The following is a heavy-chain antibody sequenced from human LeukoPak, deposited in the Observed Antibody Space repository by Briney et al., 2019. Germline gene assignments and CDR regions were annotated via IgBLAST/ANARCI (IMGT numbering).Heavy chain of an antibody. CDR1: GFTFTNYW. Sequence: GGSLRLSCVASGFTFTNYWMNWVRQAPGPGLEWVGSIKQDGSQKSYVDSVKGRFTISRDNAKNSLSLQMDSLRGEDTAVYYCARDHNYDGRPWVGAFDIWGQGTTVTVSS. J-gene: IGHJ3*02. V-gene: IGHV3-7*01. CDR2: IKQDGSQK. CDR3: ARDHNYDGRPWVGAFDI. D-gene: IGHD3-16*01.